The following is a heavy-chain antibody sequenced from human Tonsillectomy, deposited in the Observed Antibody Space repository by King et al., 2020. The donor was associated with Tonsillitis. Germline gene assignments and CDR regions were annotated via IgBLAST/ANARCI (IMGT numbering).Heavy chain of an antibody. CDR3: ASAICSGGPCAAGDAADVFDI. CDR2: INHSGST. D-gene: IGHD2-15*01. J-gene: IGHJ3*02. Sequence: VQLQQWGAGLLKPSETLSLTCVVYGGSFSGYYWSWIRQPPGKGLEWIGEINHSGSTNYNPSLKSRVTISVDMSKNQFSLKLTSVTAADTAVYYCASAICSGGPCAAGDAADVFDIWGQGAMVTVSS. CDR1: GGSFSGYY. V-gene: IGHV4-34*01.